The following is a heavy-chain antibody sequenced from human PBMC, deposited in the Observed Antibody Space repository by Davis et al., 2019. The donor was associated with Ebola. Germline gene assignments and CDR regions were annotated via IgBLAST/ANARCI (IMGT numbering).Heavy chain of an antibody. J-gene: IGHJ6*02. V-gene: IGHV4-59*12. Sequence: MPSETLSLTCTVSGGSISRYYWSWIRQPPGKGLEWIGYIYYSGSTNYNPSLKNRVTISVDSSKNQFSLQLNSVTPEETAVYYCARESHYSNYGMDVWGQGTTVTVSS. D-gene: IGHD4-11*01. CDR2: IYYSGST. CDR3: ARESHYSNYGMDV. CDR1: GGSISRYY.